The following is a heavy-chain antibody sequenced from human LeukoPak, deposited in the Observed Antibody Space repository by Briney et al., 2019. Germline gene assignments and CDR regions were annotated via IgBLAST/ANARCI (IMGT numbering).Heavy chain of an antibody. CDR2: INSDGSST. D-gene: IGHD1-1*01. J-gene: IGHJ4*02. V-gene: IGHV3-74*01. Sequence: GGSLRLSCAASGFTFSSYRMYWVRQAPGKGLVWVSRINSDGSSTTYADSVKGRFTISRDNAKNTLYLEMNSLRAEDTALYYCAKGLERESRLDSWGQGTLVTVSS. CDR3: AKGLERESRLDS. CDR1: GFTFSSYR.